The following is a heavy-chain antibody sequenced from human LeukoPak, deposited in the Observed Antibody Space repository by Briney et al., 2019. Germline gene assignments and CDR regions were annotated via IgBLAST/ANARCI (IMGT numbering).Heavy chain of an antibody. V-gene: IGHV1-18*01. CDR1: GYTFTSYG. Sequence: ASVKVSCKASGYTFTSYGISWVRQAPGQGLDWMGWISAYIGNTNYAQKLQGRVTMTTDKSTSTAYMELSSLRSEDTAVYYCASYSGGNVRPDYWGQGTLVTVSS. J-gene: IGHJ4*02. D-gene: IGHD4-23*01. CDR3: ASYSGGNVRPDY. CDR2: ISAYIGNT.